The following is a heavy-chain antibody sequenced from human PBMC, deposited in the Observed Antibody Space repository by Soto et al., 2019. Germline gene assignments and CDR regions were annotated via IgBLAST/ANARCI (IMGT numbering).Heavy chain of an antibody. CDR3: TRFMYYDFWSGYRTRPPFAY. CDR1: GFTFGDYA. D-gene: IGHD3-3*01. Sequence: GSLRLSCTASGFTFGDYAMSWFRQAPGKGLEWVGFIRSKAYGGTTEYAASVKGRFTISRDDSKSIAYLQMNSLKTEDTAVYYCTRFMYYDFWSGYRTRPPFAYWGQGTLVTVSS. J-gene: IGHJ4*02. CDR2: IRSKAYGGTT. V-gene: IGHV3-49*03.